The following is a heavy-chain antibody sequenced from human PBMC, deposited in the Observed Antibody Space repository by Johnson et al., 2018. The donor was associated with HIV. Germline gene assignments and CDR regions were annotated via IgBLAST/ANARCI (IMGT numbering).Heavy chain of an antibody. Sequence: MLLVESGGGVVQPGRSLRLSCAASGFTFSTYGMHWVRQAPGKGLEWVANIKQDGSEKYYVDSVKGRFTISRDNARNSLYLQMNSLRAEDTALYFCARGKGAAVGLDAFDIWGQGTMVTVSS. J-gene: IGHJ3*02. CDR1: GFTFSTYG. D-gene: IGHD6-13*01. CDR3: ARGKGAAVGLDAFDI. V-gene: IGHV3-7*03. CDR2: IKQDGSEK.